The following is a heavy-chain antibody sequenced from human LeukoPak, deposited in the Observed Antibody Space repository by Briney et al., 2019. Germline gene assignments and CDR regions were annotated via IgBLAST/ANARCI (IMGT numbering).Heavy chain of an antibody. CDR1: GFTFTDYW. V-gene: IGHV3-74*01. D-gene: IGHD5-18*01. Sequence: GGSLRLSCAASGFTFTDYWMHWVRQAPGKGLVCVSRISADGRMTDYEDSVKGRFTVSRDNAKNTLYLQMNRVSAEDTAVYYCARGGFTYGPATLGALDIWGQGTMVSVSS. J-gene: IGHJ3*02. CDR3: ARGGFTYGPATLGALDI. CDR2: ISADGRMT.